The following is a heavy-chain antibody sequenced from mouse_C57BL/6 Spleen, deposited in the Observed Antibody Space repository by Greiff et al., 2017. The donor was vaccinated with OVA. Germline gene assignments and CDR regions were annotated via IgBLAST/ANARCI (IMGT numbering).Heavy chain of an antibody. Sequence: QVQLQQPGAELVMPGASVKLSCKASGYTFTSYWMHWVKQRPGQGLEWIGEIDPSDSYTNYNQKFKGKSTLTVDKSSSTAYMQLSSLTSEDSAVYDCARSYYYGSSSSWFAYWGQGTQVTVSA. CDR2: IDPSDSYT. D-gene: IGHD1-1*01. J-gene: IGHJ3*01. V-gene: IGHV1-69*01. CDR1: GYTFTSYW. CDR3: ARSYYYGSSSSWFAY.